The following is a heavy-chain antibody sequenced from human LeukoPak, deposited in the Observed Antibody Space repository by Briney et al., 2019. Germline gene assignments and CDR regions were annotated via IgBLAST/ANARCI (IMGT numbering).Heavy chain of an antibody. Sequence: PGGSLRLSCAASGFTFSDYYMSWIRQAPGKGLEWVSYISSSGSTIYYADSVKGRFTISRDNAKNSLYLQMNSLRAEDTAVYYCARDNYDYVWGSYRPRGDYWGQGTLVTVSS. CDR2: ISSSGSTI. CDR3: ARDNYDYVWGSYRPRGDY. V-gene: IGHV3-11*01. CDR1: GFTFSDYY. J-gene: IGHJ4*02. D-gene: IGHD3-16*02.